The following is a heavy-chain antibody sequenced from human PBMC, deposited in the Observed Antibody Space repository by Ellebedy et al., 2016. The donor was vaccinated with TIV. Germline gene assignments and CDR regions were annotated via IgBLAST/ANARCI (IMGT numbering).Heavy chain of an antibody. D-gene: IGHD2-2*01. V-gene: IGHV3-23*01. CDR1: GFTFSSYA. CDR3: AKAGADVGYCSSASCPCGY. CDR2: ISGNGGST. J-gene: IGHJ4*02. Sequence: GESLKISCAASGFTFSSYAMSWVRQAPGKGLEWVSAISGNGGSTYYADSVKGRFTISRDNSKNTLYLQMNSLRAEDTAVYYCAKAGADVGYCSSASCPCGYWGQGTPVTVS.